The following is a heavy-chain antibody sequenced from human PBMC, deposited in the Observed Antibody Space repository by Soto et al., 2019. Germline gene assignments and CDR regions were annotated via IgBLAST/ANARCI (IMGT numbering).Heavy chain of an antibody. Sequence: GGSLRLSCAASGFTFSSYGMHWVRQAPGKGLEWVAVIWYDGSNKYYADSVKGRFTISRDNSKNTLYLQMNSLRAEDTAVYYCARDLVPNGSGSYYNLYYYGMDVWGQGTTVTVSS. V-gene: IGHV3-33*01. J-gene: IGHJ6*02. CDR3: ARDLVPNGSGSYYNLYYYGMDV. CDR2: IWYDGSNK. CDR1: GFTFSSYG. D-gene: IGHD3-10*01.